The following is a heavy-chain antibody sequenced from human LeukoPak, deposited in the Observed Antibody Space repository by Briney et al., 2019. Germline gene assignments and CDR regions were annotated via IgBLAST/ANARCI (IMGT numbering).Heavy chain of an antibody. V-gene: IGHV3-11*01. CDR1: GFTFTDYY. J-gene: IGHJ6*03. D-gene: IGHD7-27*01. Sequence: KPGGSLRLSCAASGFTFTDYYMSWIRQAPGKGLEWVSFIGTRDSTRYYADSVKGRFTISRDNAENSLYLQMNRLRAEDTAVYYCARATNWGFPLHMDVWGKGNTVTVSS. CDR3: ARATNWGFPLHMDV. CDR2: IGTRDSTR.